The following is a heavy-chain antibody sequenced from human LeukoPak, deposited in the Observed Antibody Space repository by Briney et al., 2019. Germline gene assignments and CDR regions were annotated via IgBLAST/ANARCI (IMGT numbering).Heavy chain of an antibody. Sequence: GGSLRLSCAASGFTFSSYAMSWVCQAPGKGLEWVSAISGSGGSTYYADSVKGRFTISRDNSKNTLYLQMNSLRAEDTAVYYCAKGRVGYGSGSYPLTFDYWGQGTLVTVSS. V-gene: IGHV3-23*01. CDR2: ISGSGGST. J-gene: IGHJ4*02. CDR3: AKGRVGYGSGSYPLTFDY. D-gene: IGHD3-10*01. CDR1: GFTFSSYA.